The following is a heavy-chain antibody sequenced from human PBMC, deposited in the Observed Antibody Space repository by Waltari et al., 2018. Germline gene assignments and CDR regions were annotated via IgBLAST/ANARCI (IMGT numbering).Heavy chain of an antibody. J-gene: IGHJ4*02. Sequence: QVQLQQWGAGLLKPSETLSLTCAVYGGSFSGYYWSWIRQPPGKGLEWIGEINHSGSTNYNPSLKSRVTISVDTAKNQLSLKLSSVTAADTAVYYCARGRLLWRRYYFDYWGQGTLVTVSS. V-gene: IGHV4-34*01. CDR1: GGSFSGYY. CDR2: INHSGST. CDR3: ARGRLLWRRYYFDY. D-gene: IGHD3-10*01.